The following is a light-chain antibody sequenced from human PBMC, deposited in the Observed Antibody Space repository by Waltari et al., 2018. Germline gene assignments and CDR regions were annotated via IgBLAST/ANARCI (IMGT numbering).Light chain of an antibody. V-gene: IGKV1-5*03. J-gene: IGKJ3*01. CDR3: QQYNNNSPFA. Sequence: DIQMTQSPSTLSASVGDRVTITCRARQSVPSWVAWYQQKPGKAPKLLIYKASTLESGVPSRFSGSGSGTEFTLSITSLQPDDFATYYCQQYNNNSPFAFGPGTRVDIK. CDR2: KAS. CDR1: QSVPSW.